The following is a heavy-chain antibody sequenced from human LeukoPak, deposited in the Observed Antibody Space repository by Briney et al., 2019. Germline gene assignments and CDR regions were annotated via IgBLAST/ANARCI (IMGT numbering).Heavy chain of an antibody. V-gene: IGHV3-11*05. CDR1: GFTLSDSY. D-gene: IGHD1-7*01. CDR3: ARGRELLGQYFDL. Sequence: GGSLRLSCAASGFTLSDSYMSWIRQAPGGGLEWVSYISGSSTFTNFADSVRGRFTISRDNAKNALYLQMNGLRAVDTAVYYCARGRELLGQYFDLWGRGTLVTVSS. J-gene: IGHJ2*01. CDR2: ISGSSTFT.